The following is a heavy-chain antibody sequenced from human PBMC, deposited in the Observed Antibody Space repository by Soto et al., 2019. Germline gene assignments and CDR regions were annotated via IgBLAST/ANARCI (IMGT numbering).Heavy chain of an antibody. J-gene: IGHJ4*02. V-gene: IGHV1-8*01. CDR3: XXEYSSGWSKD. CDR2: MNPNSGNT. Sequence: QVQLVQSGAEVKKPGASVKVSCKASGYTFTSYDINWVRQATGQGLEWMGWMNPNSGNTGYAQKFQGRVTMTRNTSISTAYMELXXXXXXXXXXXXXXXEYSSGWSKDWGQGTLVTVXS. D-gene: IGHD6-19*01. CDR1: GYTFTSYD.